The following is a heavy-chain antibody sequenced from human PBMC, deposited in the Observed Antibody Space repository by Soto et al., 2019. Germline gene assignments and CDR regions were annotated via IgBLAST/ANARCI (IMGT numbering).Heavy chain of an antibody. CDR1: GYTSSSCR. V-gene: IGHV1-18*01. J-gene: IGHJ6*02. CDR2: ISVLNGDT. D-gene: IGHD2-8*02. CDR3: AMKDDHKEDESYYSWWHC. Sequence: GSVNDNCKSIGYTSSSCRINWGRQAPGQGLECMGWISVLNGDTKCAQKFQGGVAITKDPGTSTAHMELRSLRSDDAAVYFCAMKDDHKEDESYYSWWHCCGQGTTGSVS.